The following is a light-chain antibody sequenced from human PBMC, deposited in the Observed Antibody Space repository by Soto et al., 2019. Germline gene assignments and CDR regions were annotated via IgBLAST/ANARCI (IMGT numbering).Light chain of an antibody. CDR1: SSDVGDYKF. V-gene: IGLV2-8*01. Sequence: QSALTQPPSASGSPGQSVTISCTGTSSDVGDYKFVSWYQQHPGKAPKLMIYEVSRRPSGVPDRFSGSKSGNTASLTVSGLQDEDEADYYCRSYAGNNNVVFGGGTQRTVL. CDR2: EVS. J-gene: IGLJ7*01. CDR3: RSYAGNNNVV.